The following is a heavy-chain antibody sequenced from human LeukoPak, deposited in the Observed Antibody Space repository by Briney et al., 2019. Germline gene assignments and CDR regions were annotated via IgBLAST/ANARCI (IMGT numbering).Heavy chain of an antibody. CDR3: AKGSNAWIQLWLPFDY. J-gene: IGHJ4*02. CDR1: GFTFSSYA. D-gene: IGHD5-18*01. CDR2: ISYDGSNK. Sequence: GGSLRLSCAASGFTFSSYAMPWVRQAPGKGLEWVAVISYDGSNKYYADSVKGRFTISRDNSKNTLYLQMNSLRAEDTAVYYCAKGSNAWIQLWLPFDYWGQGTLVTVSS. V-gene: IGHV3-30-3*01.